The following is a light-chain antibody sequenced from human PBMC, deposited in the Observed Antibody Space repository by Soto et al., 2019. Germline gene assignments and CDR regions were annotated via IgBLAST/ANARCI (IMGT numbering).Light chain of an antibody. Sequence: EIVMTQSPATLSVSPGGRATLSCRASQSVSSNLAWYQQKPGQAPRLLIYGASTRATDIPARFSGSGSGTEFTLTISSLQSEDFASYYCQQYNSWPLTFGGGTKVEIK. CDR3: QQYNSWPLT. CDR1: QSVSSN. J-gene: IGKJ4*01. CDR2: GAS. V-gene: IGKV3-15*01.